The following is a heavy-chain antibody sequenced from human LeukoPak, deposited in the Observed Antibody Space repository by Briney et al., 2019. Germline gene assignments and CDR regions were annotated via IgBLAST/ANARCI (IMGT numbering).Heavy chain of an antibody. V-gene: IGHV3-30*02. CDR2: IRFDGNNK. CDR3: AKDRGNYCLDY. J-gene: IGHJ4*02. D-gene: IGHD1-26*01. Sequence: QAGGSLGLSCAASGFTFSSSDMHWVRQAPGKGLEWVAFIRFDGNNKNSADSVKGRFTISRDNSNNTLYLQMNSLRADDTAVYFCAKDRGNYCLDYWGQGTLVTVSS. CDR1: GFTFSSSD.